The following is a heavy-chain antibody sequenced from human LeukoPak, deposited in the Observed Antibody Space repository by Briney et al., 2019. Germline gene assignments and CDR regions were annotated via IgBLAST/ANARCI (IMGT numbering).Heavy chain of an antibody. CDR3: ARRVVLMVYAINWFDP. CDR1: GGSFSGYY. Sequence: PPETLSLTCAVYGGSFSGYYWSWIRQPPGKGLEWIGEINHSGSTNYNPSLKSRVTISVDTSKNQFSLKLSSVTAADTAVYSCARRVVLMVYAINWFDPWGQGTLVTVSS. J-gene: IGHJ5*02. CDR2: INHSGST. V-gene: IGHV4-34*01. D-gene: IGHD2-8*01.